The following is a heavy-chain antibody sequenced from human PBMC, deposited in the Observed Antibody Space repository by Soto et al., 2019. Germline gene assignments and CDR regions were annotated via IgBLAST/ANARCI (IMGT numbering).Heavy chain of an antibody. V-gene: IGHV1-69*01. Sequence: QVQLVQSGAEVKKPGSSVKVSCKASGGTLNNYAINWVRQAPGQGLEWMGGIIPIFGTPNHAQKIQGRVTITADESTSTVYVELSSLRSEDTAVYYCAKERSYYNSSGYPYYYYGMDVWGQGTTVTVS. J-gene: IGHJ6*02. D-gene: IGHD3-22*01. CDR3: AKERSYYNSSGYPYYYYGMDV. CDR1: GGTLNNYA. CDR2: IIPIFGTP.